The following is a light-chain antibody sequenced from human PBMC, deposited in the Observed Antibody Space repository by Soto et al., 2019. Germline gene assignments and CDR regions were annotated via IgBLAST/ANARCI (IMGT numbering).Light chain of an antibody. CDR3: NSYAGSNNPYV. CDR1: SSDVGGYNY. J-gene: IGLJ1*01. V-gene: IGLV2-8*01. CDR2: DVS. Sequence: QSALTQPPSASGSPGQSVTISCTGTSSDVGGYNYVSWYQQHPGRAPKLMIYDVSKRPSGVPDRFSGSKSGNTASLTVSGLQAEDEADYYGNSYAGSNNPYVLGTGTKLTVL.